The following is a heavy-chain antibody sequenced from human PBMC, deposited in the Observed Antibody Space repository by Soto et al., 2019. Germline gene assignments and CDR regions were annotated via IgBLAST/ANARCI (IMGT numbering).Heavy chain of an antibody. Sequence: PGGSLRLSCAASGFTFSSYGMHWVRQAPGKGLEWVAVISYDGSNKYYADSVKGRFTISRDNSKNTLYLQMNSLRADDTAVYYCTKNYYFDSWGQGTLVTVSS. V-gene: IGHV3-30*18. CDR3: TKNYYFDS. CDR1: GFTFSSYG. J-gene: IGHJ4*02. CDR2: ISYDGSNK.